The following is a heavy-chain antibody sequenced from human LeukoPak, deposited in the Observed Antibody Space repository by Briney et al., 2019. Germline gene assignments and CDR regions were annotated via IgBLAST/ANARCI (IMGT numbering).Heavy chain of an antibody. CDR1: GGSLSSGDYY. V-gene: IGHV4-30-4*02. CDR3: ARETPGAGHFDY. CDR2: IYYSGGT. J-gene: IGHJ4*02. Sequence: PSETLSLTCTVSGGSLSSGDYYWSWVRQPPGKGLEWIGYIYYSGGTYYNPSLKSRVTISVDTSKNQFSLKLTAVTAADTAVYYCARETPGAGHFDYWGQGSLVTVSS. D-gene: IGHD7-27*01.